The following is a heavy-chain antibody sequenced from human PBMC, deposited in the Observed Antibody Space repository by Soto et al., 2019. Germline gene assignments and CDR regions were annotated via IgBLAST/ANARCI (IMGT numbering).Heavy chain of an antibody. CDR2: ISAYNGNT. CDR3: ARAPGAAIDY. Sequence: GASVKVSCKASGYTFTSYGISWVRQAPGQGLEWMGWISAYNGNTNYAQKFQGRVTITRDTSASTAYMELSSLRSEDTAVYYCARAPGAAIDYWGQGTLVTVSS. V-gene: IGHV1-18*01. CDR1: GYTFTSYG. J-gene: IGHJ4*02.